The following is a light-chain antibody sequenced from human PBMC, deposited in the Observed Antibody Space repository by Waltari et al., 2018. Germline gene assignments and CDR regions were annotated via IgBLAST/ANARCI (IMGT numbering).Light chain of an antibody. CDR1: SSDVGGYNY. V-gene: IGLV2-14*01. Sequence: QSALTQPASVSGSPGTSITISCTGTSSDVGGYNYVSWYQQHSGKAPKLMIYDVSKRPSGVSNRFSGSKSGNTASLTISGLQAEDEADYYCSSYTSSSTWVFGGGTKLTVL. J-gene: IGLJ3*02. CDR2: DVS. CDR3: SSYTSSSTWV.